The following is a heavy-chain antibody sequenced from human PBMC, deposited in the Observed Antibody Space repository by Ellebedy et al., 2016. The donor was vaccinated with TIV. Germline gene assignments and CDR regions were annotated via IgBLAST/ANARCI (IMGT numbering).Heavy chain of an antibody. CDR2: ISNTGSRT. CDR1: GFTFSPYA. CDR3: AKDKVFGDSRWEIDV. Sequence: PGGSLRLSCAASGFTFSPYAMSWVLQAPGQGLEWVSTISNTGSRTYYADSVEGRFIISRDNSKMTLYLQMNSLRAEDTAVYYCAKDKVFGDSRWEIDVWGQGTTVTVSS. D-gene: IGHD4-17*01. J-gene: IGHJ6*02. V-gene: IGHV3-23*01.